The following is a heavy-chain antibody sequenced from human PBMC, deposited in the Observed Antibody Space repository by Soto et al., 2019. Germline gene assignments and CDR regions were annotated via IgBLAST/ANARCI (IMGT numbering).Heavy chain of an antibody. CDR2: ISYDGSNK. D-gene: IGHD6-19*01. Sequence: SGGSLRLSCAASGFTFSSYGMHWVRQAPGKGLEWVAVISYDGSNKYYADSVKGRFTISRDNSKNTLYLQMNSLRAEDTAVYYCAKAVKVNIAVAGTSFDYWGQGTLVTVSS. CDR3: AKAVKVNIAVAGTSFDY. V-gene: IGHV3-30*18. J-gene: IGHJ4*02. CDR1: GFTFSSYG.